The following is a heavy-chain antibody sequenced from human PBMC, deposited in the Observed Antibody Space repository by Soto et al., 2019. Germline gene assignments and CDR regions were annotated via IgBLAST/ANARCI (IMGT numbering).Heavy chain of an antibody. Sequence: QLQLQESGSGLVKPSQTLSLTCAVSGGSISSGGYSWSWIRQPPGKVLEWIGYIYHSGSTYYNPSLKSRVTISVDRSKNQFSLKLSSVTAAGTAVYYCARGWGYCSGGSCYPWFDPWGQGTLVTVSS. CDR2: IYHSGST. CDR1: GGSISSGGYS. D-gene: IGHD2-15*01. V-gene: IGHV4-30-2*01. CDR3: ARGWGYCSGGSCYPWFDP. J-gene: IGHJ5*02.